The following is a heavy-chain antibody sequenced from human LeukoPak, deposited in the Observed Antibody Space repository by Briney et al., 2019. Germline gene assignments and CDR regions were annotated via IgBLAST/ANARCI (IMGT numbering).Heavy chain of an antibody. CDR1: GFTFSSYG. CDR3: ARAPLICGSDCYSDY. Sequence: PGRSLRLSCAASGFTFSSYGMHWVRQAPGKGLEWVAVIWYDGSNKYYADSVKGRFTISRDNSKNTLYLQMNSLRAEDTAVYYCARAPLICGSDCYSDYWGQGTLVTVSS. D-gene: IGHD2-21*02. CDR2: IWYDGSNK. J-gene: IGHJ4*02. V-gene: IGHV3-33*01.